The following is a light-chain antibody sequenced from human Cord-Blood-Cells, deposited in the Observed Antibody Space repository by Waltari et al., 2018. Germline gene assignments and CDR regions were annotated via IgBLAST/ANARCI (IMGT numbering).Light chain of an antibody. CDR1: SSDVGGYNY. V-gene: IGLV2-11*01. CDR3: CSYAGIYTYV. CDR2: DVS. Sequence: QSALTQPRSVSGSPGQSVTISCTGTSSDVGGYNYVSWYQQHPGKAPKRIIYDVSKRPAGVPDRFSGSKSGNTASLTTSGLQAEDEADCYCCSYAGIYTYVFGTGTKVTVL. J-gene: IGLJ1*01.